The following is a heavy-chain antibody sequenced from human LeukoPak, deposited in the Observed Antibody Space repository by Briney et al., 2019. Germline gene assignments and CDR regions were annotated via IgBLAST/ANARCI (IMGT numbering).Heavy chain of an antibody. V-gene: IGHV3-21*01. J-gene: IGHJ4*02. CDR2: ISSSSSYI. CDR3: ARVGIPMVRDRYFDY. Sequence: GGSLRLSCAASGFTFSRYWMHWVRQAPGKGLEWVSSISSSSSYIYYADSVKGRFTISRDNAKNSLYLQMNSLRAEDTAVYYCARVGIPMVRDRYFDYWGQGTLVTVSS. D-gene: IGHD3-10*01. CDR1: GFTFSRYW.